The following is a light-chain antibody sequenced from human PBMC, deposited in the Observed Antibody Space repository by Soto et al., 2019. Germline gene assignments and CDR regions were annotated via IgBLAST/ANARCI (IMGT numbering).Light chain of an antibody. J-gene: IGKJ4*01. CDR1: QSISSY. V-gene: IGKV1-39*01. CDR3: QQSYSTTPT. Sequence: DIQMTQSPSSLSASVGDRVTITCRASQSISSYLNWYQQKPGKAPKLLIYAASSLQSGVPSRFSGSGSGTDFTLTISSLQPEDFATYYCQQSYSTTPTFGGGTKVDIX. CDR2: AAS.